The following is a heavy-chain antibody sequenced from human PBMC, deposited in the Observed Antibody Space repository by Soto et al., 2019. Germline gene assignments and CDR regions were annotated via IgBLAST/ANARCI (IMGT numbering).Heavy chain of an antibody. CDR2: IKQDGSEK. D-gene: IGHD3-3*01. J-gene: IGHJ6*03. CDR1: GFTFSSYW. Sequence: GGSLRLSCAASGFTFSSYWMSWVRQAPGKGLEWVANIKQDGSEKYYVDSVKGRFTISRDNAKNSLYLQMNSLRAEDTAVYYCARDLFDFWSGYPSPMDVWGKGTTVTVSS. V-gene: IGHV3-7*01. CDR3: ARDLFDFWSGYPSPMDV.